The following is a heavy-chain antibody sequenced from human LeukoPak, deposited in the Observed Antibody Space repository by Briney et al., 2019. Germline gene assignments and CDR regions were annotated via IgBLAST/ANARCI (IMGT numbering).Heavy chain of an antibody. J-gene: IGHJ4*02. CDR3: ARAAPGYYGSGSPSDY. D-gene: IGHD3-10*01. CDR1: GFTFSSYA. CDR2: ISYDGSNK. V-gene: IGHV3-30-3*01. Sequence: PGGSLRLSCAASGFTFSSYAMHWVRQAPGKGLEWVAVISYDGSNKYYADSVKGRFTISRDNSKNTLYLQMNSLRAEDTAVYYCARAAPGYYGSGSPSDYWGQGTLVTVSS.